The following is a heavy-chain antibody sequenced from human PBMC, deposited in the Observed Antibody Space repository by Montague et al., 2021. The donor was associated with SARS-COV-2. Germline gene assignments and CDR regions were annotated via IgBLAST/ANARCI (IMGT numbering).Heavy chain of an antibody. D-gene: IGHD6-19*01. CDR3: ARQRRGGLVSTPRFFDY. CDR2: IYYSGXT. V-gene: IGHV4-39*01. CDR1: GGSISSSSYY. J-gene: IGHJ4*02. Sequence: SETLSLTCTVSGGSISSSSYYWGWIRQPPGKGLEWIGSIYYSGXTXYXXXXKXRVTISVDMSKNQFSLKLSSVTAADTAVYYCARQRRGGLVSTPRFFDYWGQGTLVTVSS.